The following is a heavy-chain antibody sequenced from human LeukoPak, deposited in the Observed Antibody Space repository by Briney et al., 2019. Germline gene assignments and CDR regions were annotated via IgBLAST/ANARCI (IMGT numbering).Heavy chain of an antibody. V-gene: IGHV4-59*01. J-gene: IGHJ6*03. CDR1: GGSISSYY. D-gene: IGHD3-22*01. Sequence: PSETLSLTCTVSGGSISSYYWSWIRQPPGKGLEWIGYIYYSGSTNYNPSLKSRVTISVDTSKNQFSLKLSSVTAADTAVYYCARIRHSSGYYYYYYYMDVWGKGTTVTISS. CDR3: ARIRHSSGYYYYYYYMDV. CDR2: IYYSGST.